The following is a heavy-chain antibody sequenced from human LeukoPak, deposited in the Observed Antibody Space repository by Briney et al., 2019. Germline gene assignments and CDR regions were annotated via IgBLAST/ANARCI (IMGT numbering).Heavy chain of an antibody. CDR2: INPKSGGT. D-gene: IGHD3-3*01. J-gene: IGHJ4*02. Sequence: ASVKVSCKASGYTFTGYYMHWVRQAPGQGLEWMGWINPKSGGTKYEQKFQGRVTMTRDTSISTAYMELSRLRSDDTAVYYCARGPPYYDFWSGYSCDYWGQETLVTVSS. CDR1: GYTFTGYY. V-gene: IGHV1-2*02. CDR3: ARGPPYYDFWSGYSCDY.